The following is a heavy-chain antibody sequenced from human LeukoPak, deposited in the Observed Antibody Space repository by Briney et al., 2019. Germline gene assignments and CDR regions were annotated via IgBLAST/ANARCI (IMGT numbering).Heavy chain of an antibody. J-gene: IGHJ4*02. Sequence: GGSLRLSCAASGFTFSSYGMHWVRQAPGKGLEGVAVISYDGSNKYYADSVTGRFTISRDNPKNTLYLQMNSLRAGDTAVYYCAKAGSYGDLDYWGQGTLVTVSS. V-gene: IGHV3-30*18. CDR2: ISYDGSNK. CDR1: GFTFSSYG. D-gene: IGHD4-17*01. CDR3: AKAGSYGDLDY.